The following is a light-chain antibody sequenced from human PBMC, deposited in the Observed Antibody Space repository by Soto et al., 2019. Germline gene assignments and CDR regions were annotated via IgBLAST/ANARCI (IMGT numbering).Light chain of an antibody. CDR2: DAS. V-gene: IGKV1-5*01. CDR1: QSISKW. CDR3: QLYSSYSAWT. J-gene: IGKJ1*01. Sequence: DIQMTQSPSTLSASIGDRVSITCRASQSISKWLAWHQQKPGKAPKLLIYDASTLQSGVPPRFSGSGSGTEFTLTIRSLQPDDIATYYCQLYSSYSAWTFGEGTKVEIK.